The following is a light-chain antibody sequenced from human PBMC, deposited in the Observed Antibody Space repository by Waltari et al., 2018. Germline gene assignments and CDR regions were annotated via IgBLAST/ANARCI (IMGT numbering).Light chain of an antibody. CDR1: RDITDS. V-gene: IGKV1-NL1*01. Sequence: DIQMTQSLSSLSASVGDRVTITCRASRDITDSLAWYQQKPGRAPKVLLFDASSLQSGVPSRFIGSGSGTDFTLTISSLQPEDFATYYCQHYYSTPRTFGRGTTVEIK. CDR2: DAS. CDR3: QHYYSTPRT. J-gene: IGKJ2*02.